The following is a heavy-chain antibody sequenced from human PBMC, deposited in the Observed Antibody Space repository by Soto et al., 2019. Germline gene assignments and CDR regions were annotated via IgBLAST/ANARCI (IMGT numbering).Heavy chain of an antibody. J-gene: IGHJ4*02. CDR2: FDPEDGET. V-gene: IGHV1-24*01. Sequence: ASVKVSCKVSGYTLTELSMHWVRQAPGKGLEWMGGFDPEDGETIYAQKFQGRVTMTEDTSTDTAYMELSSLRSEDTAVYYCATVAFISGSDGPNDYGVYVFDYWGQGTLVTVSS. D-gene: IGHD4-17*01. CDR3: ATVAFISGSDGPNDYGVYVFDY. CDR1: GYTLTELS.